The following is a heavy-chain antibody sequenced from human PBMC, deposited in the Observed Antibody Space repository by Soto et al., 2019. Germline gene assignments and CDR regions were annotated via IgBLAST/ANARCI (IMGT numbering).Heavy chain of an antibody. CDR3: ARGPRITISIGYSYGSFDY. CDR2: IYYSGST. J-gene: IGHJ4*02. Sequence: SETLSLTCTVSGGSINSSSYYWGWIRQPPVKGLEWIGSIYYSGSTYYNPSLKSRVTISVDTSKNQFSLKLSSVTVADTAVYYCARGPRITISIGYSYGSFDYWGQGTLVTVSS. V-gene: IGHV4-39*01. CDR1: GGSINSSSYY. D-gene: IGHD5-18*01.